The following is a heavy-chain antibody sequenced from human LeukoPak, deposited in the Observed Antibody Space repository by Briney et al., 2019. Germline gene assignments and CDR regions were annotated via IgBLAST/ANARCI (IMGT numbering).Heavy chain of an antibody. V-gene: IGHV1-8*01. CDR2: MNPNSGNT. CDR3: ARDEIEAAGTNWFDP. CDR1: GYTFTSYD. J-gene: IGHJ5*02. Sequence: ASVKVSCKASGYTFTSYDINWVRQATGQGLEWMGWMNPNSGNTGYAQKFQGRVTMTRNTSISTAYMELSSLRSEDTAVYYCARDEIEAAGTNWFDPWGQGTMVTVSS. D-gene: IGHD6-13*01.